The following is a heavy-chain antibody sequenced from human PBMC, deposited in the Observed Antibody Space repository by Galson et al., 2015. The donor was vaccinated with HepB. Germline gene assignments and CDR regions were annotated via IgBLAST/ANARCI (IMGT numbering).Heavy chain of an antibody. CDR2: INPNSGGT. J-gene: IGHJ6*02. D-gene: IGHD3-3*01. V-gene: IGHV1-2*04. Sequence: SVKVSCKASGYTFTGYYMHWVRQAPGQGLEWMGWINPNSGGTNYAQKFQGWVTMTRDTSISTACMELSRLRSDDTAVYYCARDRAYDFWSGYYTHYYYYGMDVWGQGTTVTVSS. CDR3: ARDRAYDFWSGYYTHYYYYGMDV. CDR1: GYTFTGYY.